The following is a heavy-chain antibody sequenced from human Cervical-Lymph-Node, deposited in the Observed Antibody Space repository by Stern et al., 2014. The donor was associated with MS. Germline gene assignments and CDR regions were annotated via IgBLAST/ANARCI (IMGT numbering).Heavy chain of an antibody. J-gene: IGHJ4*02. D-gene: IGHD1-1*01. CDR1: GFSLSTSGVG. V-gene: IGHV2-5*02. CDR2: IYWDDDK. CDR3: AHLTTATALDY. Sequence: QVTLRESGPTLVKPTHTLTLTCTFSGFSLSTSGVGVGWIRQPPGKALEWLALIYWDDDKRYSPSLESRLTITKDTSKNLVFLTMTNMDPVDTATYYCAHLTTATALDYWGQGTLVTVSS.